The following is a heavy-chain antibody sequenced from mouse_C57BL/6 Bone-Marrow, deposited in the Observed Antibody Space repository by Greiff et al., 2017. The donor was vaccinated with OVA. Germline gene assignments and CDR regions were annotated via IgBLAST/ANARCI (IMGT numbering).Heavy chain of an antibody. V-gene: IGHV5-4*01. CDR2: ISDGGSYT. D-gene: IGHD2-1*01. CDR3: ARDRCYGNYLPPFAY. Sequence: EVMLVESGGGLVKPGGSLKLSCAASGFTFSSYAMSWVRQTPEKRLEWVATISDGGSYTYYPDNVKGRFTISRDNAKNNLYLQMSHLKSEDTAMYYCARDRCYGNYLPPFAYWGQGTLVTVSA. CDR1: GFTFSSYA. J-gene: IGHJ3*01.